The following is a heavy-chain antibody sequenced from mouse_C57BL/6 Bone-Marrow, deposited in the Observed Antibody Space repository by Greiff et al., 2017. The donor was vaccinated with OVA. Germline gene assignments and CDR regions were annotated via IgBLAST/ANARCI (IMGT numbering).Heavy chain of an antibody. CDR1: GFTFSSYA. CDR3: AIAMEYYYGSRFDY. D-gene: IGHD1-1*01. J-gene: IGHJ2*01. Sequence: EVQRVESGGGLVKPGGSLKLSCAASGFTFSSYAMSWVRQTPEKRLEWVATISDGGSYTYYPDNVKGRFTISRDNAKNNLYLQMSHLKSEDPAMYYCAIAMEYYYGSRFDYWGQGTTLTVSS. CDR2: ISDGGSYT. V-gene: IGHV5-4*01.